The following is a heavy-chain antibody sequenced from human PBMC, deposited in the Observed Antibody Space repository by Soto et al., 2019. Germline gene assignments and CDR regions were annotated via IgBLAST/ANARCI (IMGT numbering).Heavy chain of an antibody. V-gene: IGHV1-18*01. Sequence: ASVKVSCKASGGTFSSYTISWVRQAPGQGLEWMGWISAYNGNTNYAQKLQGRVTMTTDTSTSTAYMELRSLRSDDTAVYYCARRGATAYYYYGMDVWGQGTTVTVSS. D-gene: IGHD1-26*01. CDR2: ISAYNGNT. CDR3: ARRGATAYYYYGMDV. J-gene: IGHJ6*02. CDR1: GGTFSSYT.